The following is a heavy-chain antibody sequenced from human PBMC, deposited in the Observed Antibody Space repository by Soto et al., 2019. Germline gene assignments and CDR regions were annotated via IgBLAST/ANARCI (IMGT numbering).Heavy chain of an antibody. Sequence: QLQLQESGSGPVKPSQTLSLTCAVSGGSISSGGYSWSWIRQPPGKGLEWIGHIYHSGSTYYSPSVKTRVTISVDRSMNQFSLKLISVTAADKAVYYCARVPGRRGYPLYYYGMDVWGQGTTVTVSS. CDR3: ARVPGRRGYPLYYYGMDV. V-gene: IGHV4-30-2*01. J-gene: IGHJ6*02. D-gene: IGHD3-3*01. CDR1: GGSISSGGYS. CDR2: IYHSGST.